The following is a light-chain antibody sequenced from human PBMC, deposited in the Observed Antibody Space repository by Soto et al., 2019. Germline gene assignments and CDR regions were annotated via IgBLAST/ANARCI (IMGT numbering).Light chain of an antibody. CDR1: QSVVTY. CDR3: QQRSTWPKT. Sequence: EVVLTQSPATVSLSPGQRATLSCRASQSVVTYLAWYQQKPCQAPRLLIYDASYRAAGVPARFSGSGSGTDFTLTISSLEPEDFAVYYCQQRSTWPKTFGQGTKLEIK. CDR2: DAS. J-gene: IGKJ2*01. V-gene: IGKV3-11*01.